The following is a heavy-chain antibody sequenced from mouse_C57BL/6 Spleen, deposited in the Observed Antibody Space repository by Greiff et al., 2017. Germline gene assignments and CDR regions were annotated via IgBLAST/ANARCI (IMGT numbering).Heavy chain of an antibody. V-gene: IGHV1-52*01. D-gene: IGHD1-1*01. Sequence: QVQLQQPGAELVRPGSSVKLSCKASGYTFTSYWMHWVKQRPIQGLEWIGNIDPSDSETHYNQKFKGKATLTVDKSSSTAYMQLSSLTSEDSAVYYCARGYYGSSYWYFDVWGTGTTVTVSS. CDR1: GYTFTSYW. CDR2: IDPSDSET. J-gene: IGHJ1*03. CDR3: ARGYYGSSYWYFDV.